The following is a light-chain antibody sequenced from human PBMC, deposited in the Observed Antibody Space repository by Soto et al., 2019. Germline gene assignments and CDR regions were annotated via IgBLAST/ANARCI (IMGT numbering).Light chain of an antibody. V-gene: IGKV1-5*03. J-gene: IGKJ1*01. CDR2: KAS. CDR3: QQYDSYSLRT. CDR1: QTITTS. Sequence: DIQMTQSPSTLSASVGDRVTITCRASQTITTSLAWYQQKPGKAPKLLSYKASSLESGVPSRFSGSGSGTEFTLTISSLQPDDFATYYCQQYDSYSLRTFGQGTRVEI.